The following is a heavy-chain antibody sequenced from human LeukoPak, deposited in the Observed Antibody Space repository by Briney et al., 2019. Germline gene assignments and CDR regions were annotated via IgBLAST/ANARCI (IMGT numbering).Heavy chain of an antibody. CDR3: ARSDLREAFDI. CDR2: IKQDESEK. D-gene: IGHD1-26*01. Sequence: GGSLRLSCAASGFTFSSSWMSWVRQAPGKGLEWVANIKQDESEKYYVDSVKGRFTISRDNAKNSLYLQMNSLRAEDTAVYYCARSDLREAFDIWGQGTMVTVSS. J-gene: IGHJ3*02. CDR1: GFTFSSSW. V-gene: IGHV3-7*01.